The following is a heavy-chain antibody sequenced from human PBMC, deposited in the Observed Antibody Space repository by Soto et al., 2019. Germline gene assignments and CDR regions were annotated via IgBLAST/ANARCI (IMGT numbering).Heavy chain of an antibody. CDR2: IIPIFGTA. CDR3: ARVAIAAAGTSGYYYYGMDV. Sequence: QVQLVQSGAEVKKPGSSVKVSCKASGGTFSSYAISWVRQAPGQGLEWMGGIIPIFGTANYAQKFQGRVTITADESTSTAYMELSSLRSEDTAMYYCARVAIAAAGTSGYYYYGMDVWGQGTTVTVSS. D-gene: IGHD6-13*01. J-gene: IGHJ6*02. V-gene: IGHV1-69*01. CDR1: GGTFSSYA.